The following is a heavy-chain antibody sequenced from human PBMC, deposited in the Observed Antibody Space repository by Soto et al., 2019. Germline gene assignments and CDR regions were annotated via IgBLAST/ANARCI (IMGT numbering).Heavy chain of an antibody. CDR1: KFTFSSYS. Sequence: QVQLVESGGGVVQPGKSLRLSCAASKFTFSSYSMHWVRQAPGRGLEWVAVILNDGSDKDYADSVKGRFSISRDNSKHTLYLQMNSLRIEDTAVYYCARFDTGYSRGGGFDVWGQGTMVTVSA. CDR3: ARFDTGYSRGGGFDV. V-gene: IGHV3-30*04. J-gene: IGHJ3*01. CDR2: ILNDGSDK. D-gene: IGHD6-25*01.